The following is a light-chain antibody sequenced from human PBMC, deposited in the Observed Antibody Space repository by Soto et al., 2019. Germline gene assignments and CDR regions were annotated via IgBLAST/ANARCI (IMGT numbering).Light chain of an antibody. J-gene: IGKJ1*01. Sequence: EIVMTQSPATLSVSPGERATLSCRASQSVSSNLAWYQQKPGQAPRLLIYGASTRATGIPASFSGSGSGTEFTLTISSLQSEDFAVYYCQQYNNWRTWTFGQGTKVEIK. V-gene: IGKV3-15*01. CDR3: QQYNNWRTWT. CDR2: GAS. CDR1: QSVSSN.